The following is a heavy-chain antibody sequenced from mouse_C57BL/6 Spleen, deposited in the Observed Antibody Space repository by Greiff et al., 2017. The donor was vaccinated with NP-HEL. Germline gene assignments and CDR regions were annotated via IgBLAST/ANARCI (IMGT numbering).Heavy chain of an antibody. D-gene: IGHD1-1*01. J-gene: IGHJ4*01. CDR2: ISSGSSTI. V-gene: IGHV5-17*01. Sequence: EVKLMESGGGLVKPGGSLKLSCAASGFTFSDYGMHWVRQAPEKGLEWVAYISSGSSTIYYADTVKGRFTISRDNAKNTLFLQMTSLRSEDTAMYYCASPYSYYYAMDYWGQGTSVTVSS. CDR3: ASPYSYYYAMDY. CDR1: GFTFSDYG.